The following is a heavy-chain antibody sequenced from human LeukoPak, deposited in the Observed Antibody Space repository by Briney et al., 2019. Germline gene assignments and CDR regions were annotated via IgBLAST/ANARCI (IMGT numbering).Heavy chain of an antibody. J-gene: IGHJ4*02. CDR2: ISTNTGSP. CDR3: VRGIDTTGYFNY. CDR1: GYTFSTYP. V-gene: IGHV7-4-1*02. Sequence: ASVKVSCKASGYTFSTYPLNWVRQAPGQGLEWMGWISTNTGSPTYAQGLTGRFVFSLDTSVSTAFLQISSLKVEDTALYYCVRGIDTTGYFNYWGQGTLVTVSS. D-gene: IGHD3-22*01.